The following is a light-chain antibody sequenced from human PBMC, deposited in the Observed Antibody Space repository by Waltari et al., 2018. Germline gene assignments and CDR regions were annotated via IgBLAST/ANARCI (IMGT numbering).Light chain of an antibody. J-gene: IGKJ1*01. Sequence: EIVMTQFPVSLPATPGEPASISSRASQSLLDSNGNIYLDWYLQKPGQSPQLLIYLGSNRASEVADRFSGRGSGTDFTLKISRVEAEDVGVYYCMQSLQALWTFGPGTKVAFK. CDR3: MQSLQALWT. CDR1: QSLLDSNGNIY. CDR2: LGS. V-gene: IGKV2-28*01.